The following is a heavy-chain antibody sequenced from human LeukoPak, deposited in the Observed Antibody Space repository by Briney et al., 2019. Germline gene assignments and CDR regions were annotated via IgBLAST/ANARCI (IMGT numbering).Heavy chain of an antibody. V-gene: IGHV3-48*01. J-gene: IGHJ4*02. CDR1: GFTFSTYS. CDR3: ARGSTYYDSSGQVPFDY. CDR2: ISSSSSTI. Sequence: GGSLRLSCAASGFTFSTYSMNWVRQAPEKGLEWVSYISSSSSTIYYADSVKGRFTISRDNAKNSLYLQMNSLRAEDTAVYYCARGSTYYDSSGQVPFDYWGQGTLVTVSS. D-gene: IGHD3-22*01.